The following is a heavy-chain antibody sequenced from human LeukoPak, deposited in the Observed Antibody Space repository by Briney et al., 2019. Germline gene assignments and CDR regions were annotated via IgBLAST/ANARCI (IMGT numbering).Heavy chain of an antibody. Sequence: SEALSLTCTVSGGSINSRGYYWAWIRQPAGKGLEWIGSIYYSGSTYYNPSLQSRVTISVDTSKNEFSLKLTSVTAADTAFYYCVRDVRYGNFDGDYWGQGTLVAVSS. V-gene: IGHV4-39*07. CDR2: IYYSGST. CDR3: VRDVRYGNFDGDY. CDR1: GGSINSRGYY. D-gene: IGHD3-9*01. J-gene: IGHJ4*02.